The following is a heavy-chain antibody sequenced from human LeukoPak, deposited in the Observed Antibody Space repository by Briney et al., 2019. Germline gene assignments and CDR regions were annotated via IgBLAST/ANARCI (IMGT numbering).Heavy chain of an antibody. J-gene: IGHJ4*02. V-gene: IGHV1-3*01. CDR3: AREGGTTVTTFDY. Sequence: ASVKVSCKASGYTFTSYAMHWVRQAPGQRLEWMGWINAGNGNTKYSQKFQGRVTITRDTSASTAYMELSSLRSEDTAVYYCAREGGTTVTTFDYWGQGTLVTVSS. D-gene: IGHD4-17*01. CDR2: INAGNGNT. CDR1: GYTFTSYA.